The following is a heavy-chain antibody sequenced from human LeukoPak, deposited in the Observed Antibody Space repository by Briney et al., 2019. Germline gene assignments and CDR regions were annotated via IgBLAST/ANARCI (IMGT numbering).Heavy chain of an antibody. Sequence: GASVKVSCKASGYTFTGYYMHWVRQAPGQGLEWMGWINPNSGGTNYAQKFQGRVTITADESTSTAYMELSSLRSEDTAVYYCARDLGSTSCYWGQGTLVTVSS. CDR3: ARDLGSTSCY. CDR1: GYTFTGYY. CDR2: INPNSGGT. D-gene: IGHD2-2*01. V-gene: IGHV1-2*02. J-gene: IGHJ4*02.